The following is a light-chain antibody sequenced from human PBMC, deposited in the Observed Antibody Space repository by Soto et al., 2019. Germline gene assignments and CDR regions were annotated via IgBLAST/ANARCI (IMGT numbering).Light chain of an antibody. CDR1: SSDVGGFDH. CDR3: NSFTTTNTYV. J-gene: IGLJ1*01. CDR2: DVS. Sequence: QSALTQPDSVSGSPLQSITISCTGASSDVGGFDHVSWYQQHPGKVPRLLIYDVSSRPSGVSDRFSGSKSGNTASLTISGLQAEDEADYYCNSFTTTNTYVFGTGTKVTVL. V-gene: IGLV2-14*03.